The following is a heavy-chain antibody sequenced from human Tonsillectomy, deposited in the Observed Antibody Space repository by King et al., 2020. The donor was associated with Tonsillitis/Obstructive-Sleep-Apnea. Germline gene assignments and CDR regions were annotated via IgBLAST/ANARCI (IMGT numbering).Heavy chain of an antibody. CDR1: GDSIISNNW. J-gene: IGHJ3*02. Sequence: VQLQESGPRLVKPSGTLSLTCAVSGDSIISNNWWSWVRQPPGKGLEWIGEIYHSGTTYYNPSLKSRVTISVDKSKNQFSLKLSSVTAADTAVYYCATDSTSSNWLDAFDIWGQGTMVTVSS. CDR3: ATDSTSSNWLDAFDI. V-gene: IGHV4-4*02. D-gene: IGHD6-6*01. CDR2: IYHSGTT.